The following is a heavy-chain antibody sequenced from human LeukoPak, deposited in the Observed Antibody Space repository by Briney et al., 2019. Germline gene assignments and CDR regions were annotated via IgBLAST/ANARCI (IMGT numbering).Heavy chain of an antibody. J-gene: IGHJ4*02. V-gene: IGHV4-4*07. D-gene: IGHD3-16*01. CDR1: GGSISSYY. Sequence: SETLSLTCTVSGGSISSYYWTWIRQPAGKGLEWVGRIYSSGSTNYNPSLKSRVTMSVDTSKNQFSLRLSSVTAADTAVYYCTRDRGRGYIYFDFWGQGTLVTVSS. CDR3: TRDRGRGYIYFDF. CDR2: IYSSGST.